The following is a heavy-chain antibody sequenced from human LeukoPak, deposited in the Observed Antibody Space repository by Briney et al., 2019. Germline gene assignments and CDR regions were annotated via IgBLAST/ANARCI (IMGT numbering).Heavy chain of an antibody. Sequence: GGSLRLSCAASGFTFSSYAMSWVRQAPGKGLEWVSAITSNGGSTYYADSVKGRFSVSRDNSKNTLYLQMSSLRAEDTAVYYCATYGDPHYYYYCMDVWGQGTTVTVSS. J-gene: IGHJ6*02. D-gene: IGHD4-17*01. V-gene: IGHV3-23*01. CDR3: ATYGDPHYYYYCMDV. CDR1: GFTFSSYA. CDR2: ITSNGGST.